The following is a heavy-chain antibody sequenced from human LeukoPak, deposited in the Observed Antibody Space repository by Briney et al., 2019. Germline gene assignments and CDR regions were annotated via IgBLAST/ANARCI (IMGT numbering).Heavy chain of an antibody. CDR2: ISSYGHSHST. D-gene: IGHD6-19*01. J-gene: IGHJ3*02. CDR3: ARDRRPGYSSGRPPSAFDI. V-gene: IGHV3-23*01. CDR1: GFAFSQFP. Sequence: PGGSLRLSCVASGFAFSQFPVHWVRQAPGKGLVWVSAISSYGHSHSTYYADSVKGRFTISRDNSKNTLYLQMNSLIAEDTAVYYCARDRRPGYSSGRPPSAFDIWGQGTMVTVSS.